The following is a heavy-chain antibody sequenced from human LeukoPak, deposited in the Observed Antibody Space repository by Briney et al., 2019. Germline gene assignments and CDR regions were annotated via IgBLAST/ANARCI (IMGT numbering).Heavy chain of an antibody. Sequence: GGSLRLSCAASGFTFSNYWMSWVRQAPGKGLEWVANIKQDGSEKYYVDSVKGRFTISRDNAKNSLYLQLNSLRAEDTAVYYCARDPTYCTNGICYINSGFDYWGQGTLVTVSS. V-gene: IGHV3-7*01. J-gene: IGHJ4*02. CDR3: ARDPTYCTNGICYINSGFDY. CDR1: GFTFSNYW. CDR2: IKQDGSEK. D-gene: IGHD2-8*01.